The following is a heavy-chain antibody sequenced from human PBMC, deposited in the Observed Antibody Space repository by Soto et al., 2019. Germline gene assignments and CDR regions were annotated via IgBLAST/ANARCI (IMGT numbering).Heavy chain of an antibody. CDR2: ISGSGDST. J-gene: IGHJ4*02. D-gene: IGHD6-13*01. CDR1: GFTFSSYA. CDR3: ARRGPGTYFDY. Sequence: GGSLRLSCAASGFTFSSYAMSWVRQAPGKGLEWVSVISGSGDSTYYTDSVKGRFTISRDNSKNTLYLQMNSLRAEDTAVYYCARRGPGTYFDYWGQGTLVTVSS. V-gene: IGHV3-23*01.